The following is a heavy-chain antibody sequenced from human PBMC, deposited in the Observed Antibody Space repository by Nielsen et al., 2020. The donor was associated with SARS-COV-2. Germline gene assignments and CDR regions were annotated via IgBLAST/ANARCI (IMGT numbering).Heavy chain of an antibody. CDR1: GNTFSRHG. CDR3: ARVQYFDFDY. J-gene: IGHJ4*02. D-gene: IGHD2/OR15-2a*01. CDR2: ISSTSTTM. V-gene: IGHV3-48*01. Sequence: GGSLRLSCAASGNTFSRHGMHWVRQAPGKGLEWISYISSTSTTMLYADSVKGRFTIFRSDAENSLYLLMSSLRVEDTAVYYCARVQYFDFDYWGQGTPVTVSS.